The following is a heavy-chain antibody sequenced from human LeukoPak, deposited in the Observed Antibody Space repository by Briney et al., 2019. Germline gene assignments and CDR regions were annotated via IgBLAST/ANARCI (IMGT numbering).Heavy chain of an antibody. CDR3: ARWTHGSGPGFLTH. Sequence: GASVKVSCKASGGTFRNYAINWVRQAPGQGLEWMGGIIPMLGTAKYAQKFQGRVTITADESTSTAYMELSSLKSEDTAVYYCARWTHGSGPGFLTHWAQGTQVTVSS. D-gene: IGHD3-10*01. CDR2: IIPMLGTA. CDR1: GGTFRNYA. V-gene: IGHV1-69*13. J-gene: IGHJ1*01.